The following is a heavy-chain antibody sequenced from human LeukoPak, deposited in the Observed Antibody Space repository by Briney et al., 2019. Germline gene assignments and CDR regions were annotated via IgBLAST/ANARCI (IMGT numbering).Heavy chain of an antibody. CDR3: ARGDGYGKHDY. J-gene: IGHJ4*02. Sequence: SETLSLTCTVSGGSISSGAYYWNWIRQHPGKGLEWIGCIYYSGIPYYNPSLKSRLTISVDTSKNQFSLKLSSVTAADTAVYYCARGDGYGKHDYWGQGTLVTVSS. V-gene: IGHV4-31*03. CDR1: GGSISSGAYY. D-gene: IGHD5-24*01. CDR2: IYYSGIP.